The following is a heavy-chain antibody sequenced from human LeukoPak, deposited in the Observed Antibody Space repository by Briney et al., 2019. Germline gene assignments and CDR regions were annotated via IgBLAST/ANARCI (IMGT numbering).Heavy chain of an antibody. D-gene: IGHD3-22*01. CDR2: IYTSGST. J-gene: IGHJ3*02. CDR3: ARDRGTYYYDSSGYYDAFDI. CDR1: GGSISSYY. Sequence: SETLSLTCTVSGGSISSYYWSWIRQPAEKGLEWIGRIYTSGSTNYNPSLKSRVTMSVDTSKNQFSLKLSSVTAADTAVYYCARDRGTYYYDSSGYYDAFDIWGQGTMVTVSS. V-gene: IGHV4-4*07.